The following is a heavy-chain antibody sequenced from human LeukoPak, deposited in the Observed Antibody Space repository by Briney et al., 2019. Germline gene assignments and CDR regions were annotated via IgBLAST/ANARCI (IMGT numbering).Heavy chain of an antibody. Sequence: ASVKVSCKASGGTFSSYAISWVRQAPGQGLEWMGGIVPIFGTANYAQKFQGRVTMTRDMSTSTVYMELSSLRSEDTAVYYCARYPTTVGYAFDIWGQGTMVTVSS. CDR1: GGTFSSYA. CDR3: ARYPTTVGYAFDI. CDR2: IVPIFGTA. J-gene: IGHJ3*02. D-gene: IGHD4-23*01. V-gene: IGHV1-69*05.